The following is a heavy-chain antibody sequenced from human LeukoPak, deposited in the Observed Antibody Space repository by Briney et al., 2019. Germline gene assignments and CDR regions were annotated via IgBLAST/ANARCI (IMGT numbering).Heavy chain of an antibody. CDR3: VVPAANDAFDI. D-gene: IGHD2-2*01. V-gene: IGHV3-21*01. Sequence: GSLRLSCAASGFTFSTHSMSWVRQVPGKGLEWVSSISSSSSYIYYADSVKGRFTISRDNAKNSLYLQMNSLRAEDTAVYYCVVPAANDAFDIWGQGTMVTVSS. J-gene: IGHJ3*02. CDR2: ISSSSSYI. CDR1: GFTFSTHS.